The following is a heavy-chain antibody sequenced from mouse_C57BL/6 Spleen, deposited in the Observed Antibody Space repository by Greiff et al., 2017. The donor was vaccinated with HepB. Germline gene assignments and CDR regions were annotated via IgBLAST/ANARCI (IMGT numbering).Heavy chain of an antibody. CDR1: GYAFSSSW. CDR3: ARGAGDGYYGYFDV. Sequence: QVQLQQSGPELVKPGASVKISCKASGYAFSSSWMNWVKQRPGKGLVWIGRIYPGDGDTNYNGKFKGKATLTADKSSSTAYMQLSSLTSEDSAVYYCARGAGDGYYGYFDVWGTGTTVTVSS. D-gene: IGHD2-3*01. J-gene: IGHJ1*03. CDR2: IYPGDGDT. V-gene: IGHV1-82*01.